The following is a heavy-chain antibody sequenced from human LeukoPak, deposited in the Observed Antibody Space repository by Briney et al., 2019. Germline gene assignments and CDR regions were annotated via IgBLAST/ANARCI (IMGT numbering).Heavy chain of an antibody. CDR3: AREKILGQQLGNWFDP. J-gene: IGHJ5*02. CDR1: GGXFSSYA. D-gene: IGHD6-13*01. Sequence: SVKVSCKASGGXFSSYAISWVRQAPGQGLEWMGGIIPIFGTANYAQKFQGRVTITADESTRTAYMELSSLRSEDTAVYYCAREKILGQQLGNWFDPWGQGTLVTVSS. V-gene: IGHV1-69*01. CDR2: IIPIFGTA.